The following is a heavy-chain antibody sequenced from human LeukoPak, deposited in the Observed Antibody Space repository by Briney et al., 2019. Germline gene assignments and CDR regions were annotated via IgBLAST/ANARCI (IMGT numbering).Heavy chain of an antibody. CDR2: IYTSGST. J-gene: IGHJ3*02. CDR3: ARGDYYGSGSYYNSAFDI. D-gene: IGHD3-10*01. CDR1: GGSISTGTYY. V-gene: IGHV4-61*02. Sequence: SQTLSLTCTVSGGSISTGTYYWSWIRQPAGKGLEWIGRIYTSGSTNYNPSPKSRVTISVDTSKNQFSLRLNSVTAADTAVYYCARGDYYGSGSYYNSAFDIWGQGTMVTVSS.